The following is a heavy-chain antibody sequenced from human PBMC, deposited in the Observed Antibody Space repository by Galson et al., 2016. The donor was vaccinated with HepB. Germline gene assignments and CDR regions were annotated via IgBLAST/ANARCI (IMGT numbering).Heavy chain of an antibody. CDR3: AKVNWGGDNSGVGDC. J-gene: IGHJ4*02. D-gene: IGHD4-23*01. V-gene: IGHV3-30-3*01. CDR1: GFTFSSYA. CDR2: ISYDGGDK. Sequence: SLRLSCAASGFTFSSYAMHWVRQAPGKGLEWVAVISYDGGDKYYADSVKGRFTISRDNSKHTVYLQMKSLRAEDTAVYYCAKVNWGGDNSGVGDCGGQGTLVTVSS.